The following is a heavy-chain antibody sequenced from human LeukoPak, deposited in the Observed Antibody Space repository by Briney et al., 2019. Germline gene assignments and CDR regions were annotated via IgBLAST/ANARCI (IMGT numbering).Heavy chain of an antibody. CDR2: IYSGGST. Sequence: GGSLRLSCAASGFTVSSNYMSWVRQAPGKGLEWVSVIYSGGSTYYADSVKGRFTISRDNSKNTLYLQMNSLRAEDTAVYYCARERYYYDSSGYTPDAFDIWGQGTMVTVS. J-gene: IGHJ3*02. CDR3: ARERYYYDSSGYTPDAFDI. CDR1: GFTVSSNY. D-gene: IGHD3-22*01. V-gene: IGHV3-53*01.